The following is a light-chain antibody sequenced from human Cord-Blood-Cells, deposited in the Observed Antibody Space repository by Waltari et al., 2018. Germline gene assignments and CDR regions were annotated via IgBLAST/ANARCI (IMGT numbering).Light chain of an antibody. CDR3: CSYAGSSTFV. V-gene: IGLV2-23*02. CDR2: EVS. Sequence: QSALTQPASVSGSPGQSITISCTGTSSDVGSYNLVSWYQQHPGKAPKLMINEVSKRPSGVSNLCSGSKAGNTASLTSSGLQAEDEADYYCCSYAGSSTFVFGTGTKVTVL. J-gene: IGLJ1*01. CDR1: SSDVGSYNL.